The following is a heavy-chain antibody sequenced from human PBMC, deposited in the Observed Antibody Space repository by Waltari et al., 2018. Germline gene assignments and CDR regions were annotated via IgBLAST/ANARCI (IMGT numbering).Heavy chain of an antibody. Sequence: QVQLQESGPGLVKPSQTLSLTCTVSGGSISSGGYYWSRIRQHPGKGLEWIGYIYYSGSTYYNPSLRSLVTISVDTSKNQFSLKLSSVTAADTAVYYCARGEGSGGITGWFDPWGQGTLVTVSS. V-gene: IGHV4-31*01. D-gene: IGHD2-15*01. CDR2: IYYSGST. CDR3: ARGEGSGGITGWFDP. CDR1: GGSISSGGYY. J-gene: IGHJ5*02.